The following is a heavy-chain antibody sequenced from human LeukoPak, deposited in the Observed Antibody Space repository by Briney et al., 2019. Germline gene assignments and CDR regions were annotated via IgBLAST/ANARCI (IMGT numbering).Heavy chain of an antibody. D-gene: IGHD2-15*01. Sequence: SETLFLTCTVSGGSISSYYWSWIRQPAGKGLEWIGRIYTSGSTNYNPSLKSRVTMSVDTSKNQFSLKLSSVTAADTAVYYCARDSVVVGIGYYFDYWGQGTLVTVSS. J-gene: IGHJ4*02. CDR2: IYTSGST. CDR1: GGSISSYY. V-gene: IGHV4-4*07. CDR3: ARDSVVVGIGYYFDY.